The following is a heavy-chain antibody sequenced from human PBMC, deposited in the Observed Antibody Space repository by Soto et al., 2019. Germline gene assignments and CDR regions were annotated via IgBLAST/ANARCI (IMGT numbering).Heavy chain of an antibody. CDR3: AGPYSGSFAY. V-gene: IGHV4-59*08. J-gene: IGHJ4*02. D-gene: IGHD1-26*01. CDR1: GGSISSYY. CDR2: IFYSGTT. Sequence: QVQLQESGPGLVKPSETLSLTCTVSGGSISSYYWTWIRQPPGKGLEWIGYIFYSGTTDYNPSLQRRVPNSVDTSKTQFSLKLSSVTAADPAGYYCAGPYSGSFAYWGQGTLVTVSS.